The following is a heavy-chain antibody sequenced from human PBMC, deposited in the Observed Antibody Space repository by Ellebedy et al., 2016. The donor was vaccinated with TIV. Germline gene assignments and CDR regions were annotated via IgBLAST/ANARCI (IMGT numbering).Heavy chain of an antibody. J-gene: IGHJ4*02. CDR3: ARAEMD. Sequence: GESLKISCAASGFTFSSYTMNWVRQAPGKGLEWVSSITSSSSYIYYADSVKGRFTISRDNARSSVYLQMNSLRAEDTGVYYCARAEMDWGQGTLVTVSS. CDR2: ITSSSSYI. CDR1: GFTFSSYT. D-gene: IGHD1-14*01. V-gene: IGHV3-21*01.